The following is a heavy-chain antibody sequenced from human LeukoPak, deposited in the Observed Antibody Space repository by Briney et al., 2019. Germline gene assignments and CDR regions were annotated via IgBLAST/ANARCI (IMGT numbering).Heavy chain of an antibody. D-gene: IGHD1-7*01. V-gene: IGHV3-30*04. CDR3: ARDPNWNYLEYNWFDP. Sequence: GGSLRLSCAASGFTFSSYAMHWVRQAPGKGLAWVAVISYDGSNKYYADSVKGRFTISRDNSKNTLYLQMNSLRAEDTAVYYCARDPNWNYLEYNWFDPWGQGTLVTVSS. CDR1: GFTFSSYA. J-gene: IGHJ5*02. CDR2: ISYDGSNK.